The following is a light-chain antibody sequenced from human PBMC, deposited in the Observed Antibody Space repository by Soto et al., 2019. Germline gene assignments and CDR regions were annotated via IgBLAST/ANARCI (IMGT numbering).Light chain of an antibody. J-gene: IGLJ2*01. CDR1: SSDIGGYNY. CDR2: DVT. V-gene: IGLV2-14*03. Sequence: QSVLTQPASVSGSPGQSITISCTGTSSDIGGYNYVSWYQQHPGKAPKLIIFDVTYRPSGVSNRFSGSKSGSTASLTISGLQAEDEADYYCSSYRTTSVVFGGGTKVTVL. CDR3: SSYRTTSVV.